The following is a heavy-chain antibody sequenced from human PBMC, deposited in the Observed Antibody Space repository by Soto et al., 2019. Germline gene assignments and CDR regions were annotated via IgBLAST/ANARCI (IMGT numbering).Heavy chain of an antibody. D-gene: IGHD6-6*01. Sequence: SETLSLTCAFSCGSIISGGYSWSWIRQPPGKGLEWIGYIYHSGSTYYNPSLKSRVTISVDRSKNQFSLKLSSVTAADTAVYYCARGSSARYYFDYWGQGTLVTVSS. CDR3: ARGSSARYYFDY. CDR2: IYHSGST. V-gene: IGHV4-30-2*01. J-gene: IGHJ4*02. CDR1: CGSIISGGYS.